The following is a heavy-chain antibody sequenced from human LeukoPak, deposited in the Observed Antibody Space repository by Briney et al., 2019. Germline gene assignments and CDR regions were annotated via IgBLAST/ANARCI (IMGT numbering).Heavy chain of an antibody. Sequence: PGGSLRLSCAASGFTFSSYGMHWVRQAPGKGLEWVAFIRYDGSNKYYADSVKGRFTISRDNSKNTLYLQMNSLRAEDTAVYYCAKDPNYYDSSGHYYFDYWGQGTLVTVSS. CDR2: IRYDGSNK. D-gene: IGHD3-22*01. V-gene: IGHV3-30*02. CDR3: AKDPNYYDSSGHYYFDY. J-gene: IGHJ4*02. CDR1: GFTFSSYG.